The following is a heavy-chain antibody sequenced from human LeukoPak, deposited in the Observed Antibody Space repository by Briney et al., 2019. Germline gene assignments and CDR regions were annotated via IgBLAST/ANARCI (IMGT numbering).Heavy chain of an antibody. CDR1: GYTFTSYY. V-gene: IGHV1-46*01. CDR2: INPSGGST. J-gene: IGHJ4*02. D-gene: IGHD6-19*01. CDR3: ARVRIAVAGTGAFFDY. Sequence: ASVKVSCKASGYTFTSYYMHWVRQAPGQGLEWMGIINPSGGSTSYAQKFQGRVTMTRDTSTSTVYMELSSLRSEDTAVYYCARVRIAVAGTGAFFDYWGQGTLVTVSS.